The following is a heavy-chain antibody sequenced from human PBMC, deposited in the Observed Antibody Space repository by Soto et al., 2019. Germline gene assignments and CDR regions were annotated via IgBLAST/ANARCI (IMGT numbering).Heavy chain of an antibody. V-gene: IGHV4-4*07. CDR3: EGESGENWSYEAY. J-gene: IGHJ4*02. CDR2: ISTTGNT. D-gene: IGHD1-7*01. CDR1: CDTITSFS. Sequence: SETLSLTCTVSCDTITSFSWNWIRQSAGKGLEWIGRISTTGNTHYNPSLESRVTMSLDTSKNQFSLKLTSVTAADTAVYYCEGESGENWSYEAYWGQGTLVTVSS.